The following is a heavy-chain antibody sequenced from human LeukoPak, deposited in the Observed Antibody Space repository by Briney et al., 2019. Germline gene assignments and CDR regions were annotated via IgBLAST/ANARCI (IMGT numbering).Heavy chain of an antibody. CDR1: GVTFSSYA. D-gene: IGHD6-19*01. V-gene: IGHV1-69*13. CDR3: ARGSSRLGQSNWFDP. CDR2: IIPIFGTA. Sequence: SVKVSCKASGVTFSSYAISWVRQAPGQGLEWMGGIIPIFGTANYAQKFQGRVTITADESTSTAYMELSSLRSEDTAVYYCARGSSRLGQSNWFDPWGQGTLVTVSS. J-gene: IGHJ5*02.